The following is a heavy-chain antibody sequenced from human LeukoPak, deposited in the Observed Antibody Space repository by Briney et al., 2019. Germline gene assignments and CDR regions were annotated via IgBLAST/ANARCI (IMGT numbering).Heavy chain of an antibody. V-gene: IGHV3-23*01. J-gene: IGHJ4*02. CDR2: ISTSGVST. CDR3: AKNTSGTYLDY. Sequence: GGSLRLSCAASGFTFSSYAMSWVRQAPGKGLEWVSSISTSGVSTNYADSVKGRFTISRDNSKSMVYVQMNSLRAEDTAVYYCAKNTSGTYLDYWGQGILVTVSS. CDR1: GFTFSSYA. D-gene: IGHD1-26*01.